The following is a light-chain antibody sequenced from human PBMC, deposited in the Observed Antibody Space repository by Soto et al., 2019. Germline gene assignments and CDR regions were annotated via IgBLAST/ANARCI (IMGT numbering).Light chain of an antibody. Sequence: ETVLTQSPGTLSLSPEERATVSCRASQSVGGSSLAWYQQRPGQAPRLLIYGASNRATGIPDRFSGSGSGTDFTLTISRLEPEDFAVYYCQQYGSSPTPLTFGGGTKVDIK. J-gene: IGKJ4*01. CDR2: GAS. CDR3: QQYGSSPTPLT. V-gene: IGKV3-20*01. CDR1: QSVGGSS.